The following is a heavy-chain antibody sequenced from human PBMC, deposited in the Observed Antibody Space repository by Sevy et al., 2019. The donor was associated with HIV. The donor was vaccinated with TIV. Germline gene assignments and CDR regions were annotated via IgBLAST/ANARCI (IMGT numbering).Heavy chain of an antibody. CDR1: GFSFSNYA. Sequence: GGSLRLSCAASGFSFSNYAMSWVRQAPGKGLKWVSTITTGGDRTYFADSVRGRFTVSRDDSKNTLYLQMNSLRAEDTAVYYCAKDGGCSYESSGFFDYWGQGTLVTVSS. CDR3: AKDGGCSYESSGFFDY. CDR2: ITTGGDRT. J-gene: IGHJ4*01. V-gene: IGHV3-23*01. D-gene: IGHD3-22*01.